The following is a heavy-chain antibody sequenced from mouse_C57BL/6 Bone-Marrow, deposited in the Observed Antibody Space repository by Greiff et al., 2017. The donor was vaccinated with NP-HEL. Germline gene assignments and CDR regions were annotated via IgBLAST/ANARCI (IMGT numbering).Heavy chain of an antibody. J-gene: IGHJ2*01. CDR1: GYTFTSYW. CDR3: ARPAYYREYYFDY. V-gene: IGHV1-7*01. CDR2: INPSSGYT. Sequence: QVQLQQSGAELAKPGASVKLSCKASGYTFTSYWMHWVKQRPGQGLEWIGYINPSSGYTKSNQKFKDKATLTADKSSSTAYMQLSSLTYEDSAVYYCARPAYYREYYFDYWGQGTTLTVSS. D-gene: IGHD2-12*01.